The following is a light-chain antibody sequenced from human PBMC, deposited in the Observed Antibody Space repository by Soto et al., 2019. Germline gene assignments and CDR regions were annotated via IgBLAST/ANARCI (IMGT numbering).Light chain of an antibody. J-gene: IGLJ2*01. CDR1: SSDVGAYNY. Sequence: QSVLTQPASVSGSPGQSITISCTGTSSDVGAYNYVSWYQQYPGKAPKLMIFDVSNRPSGVSNRFSGSKSGNTASLTISGLQVEDEADYHCSSYTTSSTVVFGGGTKLTVL. V-gene: IGLV2-14*01. CDR2: DVS. CDR3: SSYTTSSTVV.